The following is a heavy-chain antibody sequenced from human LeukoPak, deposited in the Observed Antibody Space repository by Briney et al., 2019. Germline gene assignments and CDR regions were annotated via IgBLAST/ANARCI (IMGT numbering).Heavy chain of an antibody. CDR1: GFTFSTYW. V-gene: IGHV3-74*01. CDR2: LSPDGSSS. D-gene: IGHD1-26*01. CDR3: TRSPSLGGRYWGFDY. Sequence: PGGSLRLSCAASGFTFSTYWMHWVRHAPAKGLVWVSRLSPDGSSSIYADSVKGRFTVSRDNAKNTLYLQMNSLRAEDTAVYYCTRSPSLGGRYWGFDYWGQGALVTVSS. J-gene: IGHJ4*02.